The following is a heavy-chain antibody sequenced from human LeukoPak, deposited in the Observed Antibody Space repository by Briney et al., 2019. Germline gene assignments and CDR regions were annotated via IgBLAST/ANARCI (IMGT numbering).Heavy chain of an antibody. CDR3: ARYYRDYYGSGSHRRGYFDY. V-gene: IGHV4-39*01. CDR1: GGSISSSSYY. Sequence: SETLSLTCTVSGGSISSSSYYWGWILQPPGKGLEWIGSIYYSGSTYYNPSLKSRVTISVDTSKNQFSLKLSSVTAADTAVYYCARYYRDYYGSGSHRRGYFDYWGQGTLVTVSS. D-gene: IGHD3-10*01. CDR2: IYYSGST. J-gene: IGHJ4*02.